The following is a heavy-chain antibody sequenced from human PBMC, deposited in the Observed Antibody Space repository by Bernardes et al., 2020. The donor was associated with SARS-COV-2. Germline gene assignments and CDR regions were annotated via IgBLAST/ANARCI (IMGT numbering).Heavy chain of an antibody. Sequence: GESLKISCKGSGYSFTSYWISWVRQMPGKGLEWMGRIDPSDSYTNYSPSFQGHVTISADKSISTAYLQWSSLKASDTAMYYCAAVVTAIGSYWYFDLWGRGTLVTVSS. CDR3: AAVVTAIGSYWYFDL. CDR1: GYSFTSYW. CDR2: IDPSDSYT. V-gene: IGHV5-10-1*01. D-gene: IGHD2-21*02. J-gene: IGHJ2*01.